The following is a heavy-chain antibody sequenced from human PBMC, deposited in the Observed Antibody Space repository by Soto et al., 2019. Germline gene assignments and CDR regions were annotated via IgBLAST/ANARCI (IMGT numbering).Heavy chain of an antibody. Sequence: QVRLQESGPGLVKPSGTLTLTCTVSGDSISNDNWWSWVRQPPGKVLDWIGEIYHSGSTKSNPSQKSRITISVDKSKNQFFLKLSSVTAADTAMYYCARDGGAVWGNYRPRARRFDYWGQGTLVTVSS. CDR1: GDSISNDNW. CDR3: ARDGGAVWGNYRPRARRFDY. CDR2: IYHSGST. J-gene: IGHJ4*02. D-gene: IGHD3-16*02. V-gene: IGHV4-4*02.